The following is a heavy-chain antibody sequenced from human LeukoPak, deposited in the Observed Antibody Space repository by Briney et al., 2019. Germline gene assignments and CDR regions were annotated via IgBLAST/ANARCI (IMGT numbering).Heavy chain of an antibody. CDR2: ISAYNGNT. CDR1: GYTFTSYG. Sequence: ASVKVSCKATGYTFTSYGISWVRQAPGQGLEWMGWISAYNGNTNYAQKLQGRVTMTTDTSTSTAYMELRSLRSDDTAVYYCARDFRLTVRGVILDYWGQGTLVTVSS. D-gene: IGHD3-10*01. V-gene: IGHV1-18*01. CDR3: ARDFRLTVRGVILDY. J-gene: IGHJ4*02.